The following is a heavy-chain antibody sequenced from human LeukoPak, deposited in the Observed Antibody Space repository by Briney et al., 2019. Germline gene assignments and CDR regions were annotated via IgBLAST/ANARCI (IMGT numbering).Heavy chain of an antibody. CDR2: IKHSGST. J-gene: IGHJ5*02. CDR3: ARGRTHPGIVVVPAAIRGNNWFDP. CDR1: GGSFNGYY. D-gene: IGHD2-2*02. Sequence: SETLSLTCAVYGGSFNGYYWSWIRQPPGKGLEWIGEIKHSGSTNYNPSLKSRVTISVDTAKNQFSLKLSSVTAADTAVYYCARGRTHPGIVVVPAAIRGNNWFDPWGQGTLVTVSS. V-gene: IGHV4-34*01.